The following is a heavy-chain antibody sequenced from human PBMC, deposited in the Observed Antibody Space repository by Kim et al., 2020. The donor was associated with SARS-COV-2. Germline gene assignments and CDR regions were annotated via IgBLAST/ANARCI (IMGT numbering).Heavy chain of an antibody. CDR3: AKDYCSSASCYGSYYYFYGMDV. CDR2: ISYDGNNK. Sequence: GGSLRLSCAASRFRFSDYGMHWVRQAPGKDLEWVAFISYDGNNKYYAASVKGRFTISKDNLKHTLYLQMNSLRDEDTSVYYCAKDYCSSASCYGSYYYFYGMDVWGQGTTVTVSS. V-gene: IGHV3-30*18. J-gene: IGHJ6*02. CDR1: RFRFSDYG. D-gene: IGHD2-2*01.